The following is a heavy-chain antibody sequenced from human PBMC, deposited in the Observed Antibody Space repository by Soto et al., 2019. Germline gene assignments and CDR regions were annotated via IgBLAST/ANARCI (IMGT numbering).Heavy chain of an antibody. J-gene: IGHJ6*02. D-gene: IGHD3-9*01. Sequence: QVQLVQSGAEVKKPGSSVKVSCKASGGTFSSYTISWVQQAPGQGLEWMGRIIPILGIANYAQKFQGRVTITADKSTSTAYMELSSLRCEDTAVYYCARPGAGYCDILTGSYYYYGMDVWGQGTTVTVSS. CDR3: ARPGAGYCDILTGSYYYYGMDV. CDR1: GGTFSSYT. V-gene: IGHV1-69*02. CDR2: IIPILGIA.